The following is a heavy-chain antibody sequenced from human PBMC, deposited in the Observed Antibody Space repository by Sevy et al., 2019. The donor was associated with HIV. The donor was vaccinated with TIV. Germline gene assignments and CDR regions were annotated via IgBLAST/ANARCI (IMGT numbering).Heavy chain of an antibody. J-gene: IGHJ6*02. D-gene: IGHD2-15*01. CDR1: GFTFSSYS. CDR2: ISSSSSTI. V-gene: IGHV3-48*02. Sequence: GGSVRLSCAASGFTFSSYSMNWVRQAPGKGLEWVSYISSSSSTIYYADSVKGRFTISRDNAKNSLYLQMNSLRDEDTAVYYCAGVSALEAARMLSAYYGMDVWGQGTTVTVSS. CDR3: AGVSALEAARMLSAYYGMDV.